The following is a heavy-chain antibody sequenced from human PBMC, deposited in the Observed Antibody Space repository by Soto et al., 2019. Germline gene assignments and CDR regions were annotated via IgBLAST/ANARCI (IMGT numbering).Heavy chain of an antibody. CDR1: GFSLNTRGVG. V-gene: IGHV2-5*02. J-gene: IGHJ4*02. CDR3: AHNNHYASGSIY. D-gene: IGHD3-10*01. CDR2: IYWDNDK. Sequence: QITLKESGPTLVKPTQTLTLTCAFSGFSLNTRGVGVGWIRQPPGKALQWLALIYWDNDKRYSPSLKSRLTIXKXXPKNHVVRMMTDMDPVDTATYYCAHNNHYASGSIYWGQGTLVTVSS.